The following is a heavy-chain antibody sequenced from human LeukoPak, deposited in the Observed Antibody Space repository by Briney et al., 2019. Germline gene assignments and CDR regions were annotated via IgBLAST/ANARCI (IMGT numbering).Heavy chain of an antibody. CDR3: ARAPYYDFWSGYPRNYYMDV. V-gene: IGHV4-59*01. CDR1: GSSISSYY. CDR2: IYYSGST. D-gene: IGHD3-3*01. J-gene: IGHJ6*03. Sequence: SETLSLTCTVSGSSISSYYWSWIRQPPGKGLEWIGYIYYSGSTNYNPSLKSRVTISVDTSKNQFSLKLSSVTAADTAVYYCARAPYYDFWSGYPRNYYMDVWGKGTTVTVSS.